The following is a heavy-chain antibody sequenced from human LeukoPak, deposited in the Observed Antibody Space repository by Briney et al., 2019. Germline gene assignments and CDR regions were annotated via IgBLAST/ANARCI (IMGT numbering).Heavy chain of an antibody. J-gene: IGHJ4*02. CDR1: GYSISSGYY. CDR2: IYHSGST. CDR3: ARGDYDSSGTPYYFDY. D-gene: IGHD3-22*01. Sequence: SETLSLTCTVSGYSISSGYYWGWIRQPPGKGLEWIGSIYHSGSTYYNPSLKSRVTISVDTSKNQFSLKLSSVTAADTAVYYCARGDYDSSGTPYYFDYWGQGTLVTVSS. V-gene: IGHV4-38-2*02.